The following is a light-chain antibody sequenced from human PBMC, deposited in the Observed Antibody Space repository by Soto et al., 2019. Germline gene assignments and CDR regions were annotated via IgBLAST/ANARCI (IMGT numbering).Light chain of an antibody. CDR2: GAS. CDR3: QQFANWPRT. J-gene: IGKJ2*01. V-gene: IGKV3-15*01. CDR1: QSVSSN. Sequence: EIVMTQSPDTLSVSPGERATLSCRASQSVSSNLAWYQQKPGQAPRLLIYGASTRATGISARFSGSGSGTEFTLTISSLQSEDFAVYYCQQFANWPRTFGQGTKLEIK.